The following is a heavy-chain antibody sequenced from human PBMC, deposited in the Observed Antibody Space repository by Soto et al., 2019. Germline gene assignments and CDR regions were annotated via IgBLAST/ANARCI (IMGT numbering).Heavy chain of an antibody. Sequence: QVQLQQWGEGLLKPSETLSLTCAVYGGSFSCYQWSWIRQPPGKGLEWLGEVNHSGSTNYNPSLKSRVTISADTSKNQISLKLRSVTAADTAVYYCERGPRGVESRRRYEGLADYWGQGTLVTVSS. J-gene: IGHJ4*02. CDR3: ERGPRGVESRRRYEGLADY. D-gene: IGHD3-10*01. V-gene: IGHV4-34*01. CDR2: VNHSGST. CDR1: GGSFSCYQ.